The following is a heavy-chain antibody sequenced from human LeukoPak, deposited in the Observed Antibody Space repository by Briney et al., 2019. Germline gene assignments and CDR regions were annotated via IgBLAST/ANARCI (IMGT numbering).Heavy chain of an antibody. Sequence: GGSLRLSCAASGFNFRASWMTWVRQAPGKGLEWVADMNQDGSAKFYVDSVKGRFTVSRDNTENSVYLQMSGLRADDTAIYYCARDPDHGAMDFWGQGPWSPSPQ. CDR1: GFNFRASW. CDR3: ARDPDHGAMDF. CDR2: MNQDGSAK. V-gene: IGHV3-7*01. J-gene: IGHJ4*02. D-gene: IGHD2-2*01.